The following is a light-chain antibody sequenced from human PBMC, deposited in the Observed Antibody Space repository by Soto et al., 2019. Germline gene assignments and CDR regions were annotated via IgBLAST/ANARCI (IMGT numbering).Light chain of an antibody. J-gene: IGKJ1*01. CDR1: QSISSY. V-gene: IGKV1-39*01. CDR2: ASS. CDR3: QHSYSTSWN. Sequence: DIQMTQSPSSLSASVGDRVTITCRASQSISSYLNWYQQKPGKAPKLLIYASSSLQSAVPPTFSGSGSGTDFTLTISTLQPEDFATYDYQHSYSTSWNFGHGTKVEIK.